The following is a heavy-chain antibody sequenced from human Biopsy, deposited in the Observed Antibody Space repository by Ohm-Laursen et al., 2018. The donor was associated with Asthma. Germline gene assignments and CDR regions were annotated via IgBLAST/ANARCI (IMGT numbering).Heavy chain of an antibody. CDR3: ARGDSSNWSHYYFDY. V-gene: IGHV3-53*01. J-gene: IGHJ4*02. CDR2: IYSGGTS. D-gene: IGHD3-22*01. CDR1: GFAVSRDY. Sequence: SLRLSCAASGFAVSRDYMFWVRQAPGKGLEWVSVIYSGGTSHTADSVRGRYTISRDFSKNTLHLQMHSLRVEDTAVYYCARGDSSNWSHYYFDYWGQGILVTVSS.